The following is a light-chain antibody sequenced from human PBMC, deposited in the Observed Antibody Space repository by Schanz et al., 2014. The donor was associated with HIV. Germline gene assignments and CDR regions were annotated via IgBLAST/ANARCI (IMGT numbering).Light chain of an antibody. CDR1: QSITTY. CDR3: QQTYTTPSIT. Sequence: DVQMPQSPSSLSASVGDRVTITCRASQSITTYLNWYQQKPGKAPKLLIYAASNLQSGVPLRFNGSGSGTDFTLIISALQPEDFASYYCQQTYTTPSITFGQGTRLEIK. CDR2: AAS. V-gene: IGKV1-39*01. J-gene: IGKJ5*01.